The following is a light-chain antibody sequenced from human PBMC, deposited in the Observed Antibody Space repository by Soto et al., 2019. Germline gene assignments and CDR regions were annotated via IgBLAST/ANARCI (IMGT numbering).Light chain of an antibody. V-gene: IGKV1D-12*01. CDR3: QQANSFPLT. CDR2: DAS. J-gene: IGKJ4*01. Sequence: DTQLTQSPSSVSASVGDRVTITCRASQAIRSRLAWYQQKLGKAPNLLIYDASTLQSGVPSRFRGSGSGTDFTLTINGLQPEDFATYYCQQANSFPLTFXGGTKVDIK. CDR1: QAIRSR.